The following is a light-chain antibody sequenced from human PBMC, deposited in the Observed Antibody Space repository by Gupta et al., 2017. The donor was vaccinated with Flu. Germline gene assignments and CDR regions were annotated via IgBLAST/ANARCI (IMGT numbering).Light chain of an antibody. Sequence: DIEMTQAPSSLSASIGDRVTISCRASQNIGTYLNWYQQKPGKAPELLIYEASSLHSGVPSRFSGSASGTDFTLTISRLHPEDFATYYCQHRHKTPQTFGQGTKVEIK. CDR3: QHRHKTPQT. CDR2: EAS. J-gene: IGKJ1*01. CDR1: QNIGTY. V-gene: IGKV1-39*01.